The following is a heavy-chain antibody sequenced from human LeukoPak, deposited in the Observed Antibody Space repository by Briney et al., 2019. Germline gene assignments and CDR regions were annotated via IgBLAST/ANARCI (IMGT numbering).Heavy chain of an antibody. V-gene: IGHV4-59*01. Sequence: SETLSLTCTVSGGSISSYYWSWIRQPPGKGLEWIAYIYYSGSTHYNPSLKSRVTISVDTSKNQFSLKLSSVTAADTAVYYCARYVWGSYPTFEDYWGQGTLVTVSS. CDR1: GGSISSYY. J-gene: IGHJ4*02. CDR2: IYYSGST. CDR3: ARYVWGSYPTFEDY. D-gene: IGHD3-16*02.